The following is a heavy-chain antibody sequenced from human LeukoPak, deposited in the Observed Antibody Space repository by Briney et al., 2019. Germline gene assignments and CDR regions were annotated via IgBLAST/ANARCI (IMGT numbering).Heavy chain of an antibody. D-gene: IGHD1-26*01. V-gene: IGHV3-66*01. CDR2: IYSGGST. CDR3: ARDSGYSGSYYVWDAFDI. J-gene: IGHJ3*02. CDR1: GFTVSSNY. Sequence: GGSLRLSCAASGFTVSSNYMSWVRQAPGKGLEWVSVIYSGGSTYYADSVKGRFTISGDNSKNTLYLQMNSLRAEDTAVYYCARDSGYSGSYYVWDAFDIWGQGTMVTVSS.